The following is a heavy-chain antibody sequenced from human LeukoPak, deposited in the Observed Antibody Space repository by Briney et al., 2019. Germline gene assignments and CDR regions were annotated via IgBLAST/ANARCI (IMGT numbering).Heavy chain of an antibody. CDR1: GFTFSYYE. J-gene: IGHJ4*02. CDR3: ARSDWLDF. CDR2: ITSGGTSM. Sequence: GGSLRLSCAPSGFTFSYYEMGWVRRAPGKGLEWVSYITSGGTSMNYADSVKGRFTISRDNAKNTLYLQMNSLRAEDTAVYYCARSDWLDFWGQGTLVTVSS. D-gene: IGHD3-9*01. V-gene: IGHV3-48*03.